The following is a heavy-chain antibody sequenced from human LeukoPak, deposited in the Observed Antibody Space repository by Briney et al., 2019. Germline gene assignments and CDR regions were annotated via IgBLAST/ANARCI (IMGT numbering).Heavy chain of an antibody. Sequence: ASVKVSCKASGGTFSSYAISWVRQAPGQGLEWMGGIIPILGTANYAQKFQGRVTITADESTSTAYMELSSLRSEDTAVYYCARDCSSTSCYANPLGYWGQGTLVTVSS. CDR3: ARDCSSTSCYANPLGY. CDR2: IIPILGTA. CDR1: GGTFSSYA. V-gene: IGHV1-69*13. J-gene: IGHJ4*02. D-gene: IGHD2-2*01.